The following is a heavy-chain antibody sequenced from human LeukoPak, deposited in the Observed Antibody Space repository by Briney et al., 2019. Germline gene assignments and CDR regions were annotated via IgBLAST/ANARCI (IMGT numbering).Heavy chain of an antibody. D-gene: IGHD3-10*01. CDR2: INHSGST. J-gene: IGHJ3*02. V-gene: IGHV4-38-2*02. CDR3: ARHVLWFGESYAFDI. Sequence: NPSETLSLTCIVSGYSISSGYYWSWIRQPPGKGLEWIGEINHSGSTNYNPSLKSRVTISVDTSKNQFSLKLSSVTAADTAVYYCARHVLWFGESYAFDIWGQGTMVTVSS. CDR1: GYSISSGYY.